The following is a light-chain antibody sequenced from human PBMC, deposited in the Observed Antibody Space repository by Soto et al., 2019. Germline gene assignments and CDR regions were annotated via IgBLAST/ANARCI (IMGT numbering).Light chain of an antibody. J-gene: IGLJ3*02. Sequence: QSVLTQPASVSGSPGQSITISCTGTSSDIGDYNYVSWYQQHPGKVPKVMIYEVSNRPSGVSNRFSGSKSGNTASLTISGLQAEDEADYYCSSYSNNFGWVFGGGTKVTVL. CDR3: SSYSNNFGWV. CDR2: EVS. V-gene: IGLV2-14*01. CDR1: SSDIGDYNY.